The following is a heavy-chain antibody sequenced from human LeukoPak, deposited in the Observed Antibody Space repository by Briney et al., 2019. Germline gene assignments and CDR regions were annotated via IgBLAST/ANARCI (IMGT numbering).Heavy chain of an antibody. J-gene: IGHJ4*02. CDR3: ARNRIVLMVFDY. D-gene: IGHD2-8*01. CDR1: GGSISSGGYY. CDR2: IYYSGST. Sequence: PSETLSLTCTVSGGSISSGGYYWSWIRQHPGKGLEWIGYIYYSGSTYYNPSLKSRVTISVDTSKNQFSLKLSSVTAADTAVYYCARNRIVLMVFDYWGQGTLVTVSS. V-gene: IGHV4-31*03.